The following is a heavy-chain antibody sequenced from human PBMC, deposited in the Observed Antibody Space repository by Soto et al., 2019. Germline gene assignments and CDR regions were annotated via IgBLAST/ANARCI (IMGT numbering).Heavy chain of an antibody. D-gene: IGHD3-3*01. CDR2: ISCSGGST. CDR3: AKDFEEWLISLPGY. J-gene: IGHJ4*02. Sequence: EVQLLESGGGLVQPGGSLRLSCAASGFTFSSYAMSWVRQAPGKGLEWVSAISCSGGSTYYADSVKGRFTISRDNSKNTLYLQMNSLRAEDTAVYYCAKDFEEWLISLPGYWGQGTLVTVSS. V-gene: IGHV3-23*01. CDR1: GFTFSSYA.